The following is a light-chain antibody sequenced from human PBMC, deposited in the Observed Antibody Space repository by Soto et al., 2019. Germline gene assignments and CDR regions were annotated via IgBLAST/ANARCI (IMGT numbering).Light chain of an antibody. V-gene: IGLV1-44*01. CDR3: AAWDDSLNGFV. J-gene: IGLJ1*01. CDR1: SSNIGSNT. Sequence: QSVLTQPPSASGTPGQRVTISCSGSSSNIGSNTVNWYQQLPGTAPKLLIYNNNQRPSGVPDRFSGSKSGTSASLAISGLQSEAEADYYCAAWDDSLNGFVFGTGNKLTVL. CDR2: NNN.